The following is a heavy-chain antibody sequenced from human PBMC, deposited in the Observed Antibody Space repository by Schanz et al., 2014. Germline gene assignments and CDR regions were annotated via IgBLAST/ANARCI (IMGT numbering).Heavy chain of an antibody. D-gene: IGHD3-22*01. V-gene: IGHV3-7*01. Sequence: EVLLVESGGGLVTPGESLRLSCAASGFTFSNYWIHWVRQAPGKGLEWVANIKQDGSERYYADSVKGRFTISRDNSKNTLYLQMNSLRTEDTAVYFCAKSYDTSGYSGFDYWGQGTLVTVSS. CDR2: IKQDGSER. CDR3: AKSYDTSGYSGFDY. CDR1: GFTFSNYW. J-gene: IGHJ4*02.